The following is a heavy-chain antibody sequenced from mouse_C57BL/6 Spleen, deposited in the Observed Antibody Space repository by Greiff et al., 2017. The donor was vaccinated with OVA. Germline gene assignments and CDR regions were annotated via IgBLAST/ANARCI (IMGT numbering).Heavy chain of an antibody. CDR3: ARIYYDYDDSYWYFDV. V-gene: IGHV3-6*01. Sequence: EVQLQESGPGLVKPSQSLSLTCSVSGYSITSCYYWNWIRQFPGNQLEWMGYISYDGSNNYNPSLKNRTSLTRDTTKNQFFLKLNSVTTEDTATYYCARIYYDYDDSYWYFDVWGTGTTVTVSS. J-gene: IGHJ1*03. CDR1: GYSITSCYY. CDR2: ISYDGSN. D-gene: IGHD2-4*01.